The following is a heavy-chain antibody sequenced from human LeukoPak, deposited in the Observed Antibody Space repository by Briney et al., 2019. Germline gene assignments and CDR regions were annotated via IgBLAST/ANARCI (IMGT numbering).Heavy chain of an antibody. CDR3: ARDFVGYNEYYFDY. Sequence: SAKVSCKASGGTFSSYSFSWVRQAPGQGLEWMGAIPIFGTANYARKFQDRVTFTADESTNTAYMELSSLRSEDSAVYYCARDFVGYNEYYFDYWGQGTLVAVSS. D-gene: IGHD5-24*01. CDR2: IPIFGTA. CDR1: GGTFSSYS. J-gene: IGHJ4*02. V-gene: IGHV1-69*01.